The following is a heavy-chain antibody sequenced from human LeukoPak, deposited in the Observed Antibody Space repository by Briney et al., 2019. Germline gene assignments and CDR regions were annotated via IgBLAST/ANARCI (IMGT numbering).Heavy chain of an antibody. Sequence: SETLSLTCAVYGGSFSGYYWSWIRQPPGEGLEWIGEINHSGSTNYNPSLKSRVTISVDTSKNQFSLKLSSVTAADTAVYYCAREVEMATIRYFDYWGQGTLVTVSS. J-gene: IGHJ4*02. CDR1: GGSFSGYY. V-gene: IGHV4-34*01. D-gene: IGHD5-24*01. CDR2: INHSGST. CDR3: AREVEMATIRYFDY.